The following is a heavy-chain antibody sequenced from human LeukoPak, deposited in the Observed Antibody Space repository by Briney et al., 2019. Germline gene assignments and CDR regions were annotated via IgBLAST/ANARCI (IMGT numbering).Heavy chain of an antibody. V-gene: IGHV4-61*02. D-gene: IGHD3-22*01. CDR1: GDSISSGDYY. J-gene: IGHJ4*02. CDR3: ARERTLFPGDSSGYFDY. CDR2: ISSSGST. Sequence: SETLSLTCTVSGDSISSGDYYWSWIRQPAGTGLEWIGRISSSGSTNYNPFLKSRVTISVDTSKNQFSLKLSSVTAADTAVYYCARERTLFPGDSSGYFDYWGQGTLVTVSS.